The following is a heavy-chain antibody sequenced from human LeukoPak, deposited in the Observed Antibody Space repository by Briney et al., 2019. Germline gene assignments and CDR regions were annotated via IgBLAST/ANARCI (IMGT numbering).Heavy chain of an antibody. CDR3: AKGRGYTAYDSLDY. Sequence: GGSLRLSCAASGFTFSDYYMSWIRQAPGKGLEWVSYISSSSSYTNYADSVKGRFTISRDNAKNSLYLQMNSLRAEDTAVYYCAKGRGYTAYDSLDYWGQGTLVTVSS. CDR2: ISSSSSYT. J-gene: IGHJ4*02. D-gene: IGHD5-12*01. V-gene: IGHV3-11*05. CDR1: GFTFSDYY.